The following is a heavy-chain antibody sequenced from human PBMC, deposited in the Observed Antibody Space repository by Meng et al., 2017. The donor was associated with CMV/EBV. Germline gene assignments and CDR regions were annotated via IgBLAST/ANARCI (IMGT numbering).Heavy chain of an antibody. Sequence: SVKVSCKASGGTFSSYAISWVRQAPGQGLEWMGGIIPIFGTANYAQKFQGRVTITTDESTSTAYMELSSLRSEDTAMYYCAGGPAGVFYYYGMDVWGQGTTVTVSS. CDR3: AGGPAGVFYYYGMDV. CDR1: GGTFSSYA. V-gene: IGHV1-69*05. CDR2: IIPIFGTA. J-gene: IGHJ6*02. D-gene: IGHD2-2*01.